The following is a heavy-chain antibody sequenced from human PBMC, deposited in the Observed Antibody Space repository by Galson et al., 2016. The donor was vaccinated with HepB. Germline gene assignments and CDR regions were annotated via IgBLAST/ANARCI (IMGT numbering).Heavy chain of an antibody. CDR2: IYSTGTT. D-gene: IGHD2-21*02. CDR1: GGPISRGGYY. V-gene: IGHV4-39*01. CDR3: ARGGNCGGDCYSFDH. Sequence: ETLSTTCSVSGGPISRGGYYWGWIRQPPGKALEWMGYIYSTGTTYYNPSLKSRVTISVDTSKNQVSLKLTSVTAADTAVYYCARGGNCGGDCYSFDHWGQGDLVAVSS. J-gene: IGHJ4*02.